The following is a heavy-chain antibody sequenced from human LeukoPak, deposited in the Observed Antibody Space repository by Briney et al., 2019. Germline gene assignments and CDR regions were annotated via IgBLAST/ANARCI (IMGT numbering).Heavy chain of an antibody. CDR1: GFTLSTYY. CDR3: ARDSRGNFDL. V-gene: IGHV3-13*01. CDR2: SGIVGDT. Sequence: GSLRLSCAASGFTLSTYYMHWVRRAPGKGLEWVSLSGIVGDTDYSDSVKGRFTISRDNAKDSLFLQMSSLRVGDTAFYYCARDSRGNFDLWGQGTLVTVSS. J-gene: IGHJ4*02.